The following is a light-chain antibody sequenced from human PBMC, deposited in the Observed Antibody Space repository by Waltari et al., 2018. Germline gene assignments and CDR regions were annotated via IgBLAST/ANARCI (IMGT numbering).Light chain of an antibody. CDR2: GAS. CDR1: QNIRNNL. V-gene: IGKV3-20*01. CDR3: QQYGNSPYT. J-gene: IGKJ2*01. Sequence: EIVLTQSPGTLSLSPGERATLSCRASQNIRNNLLAWYRQRPGQAPRLLIHGASTRATGIPDRFSGSGSGADFTLIINRLEPEDFAVYHCQQYGNSPYTFGQGTKLEIK.